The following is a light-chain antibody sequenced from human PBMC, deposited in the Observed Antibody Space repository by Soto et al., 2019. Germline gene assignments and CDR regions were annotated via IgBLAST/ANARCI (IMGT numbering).Light chain of an antibody. CDR3: QSYDSSLSGWV. Sequence: QSVLTQPPSVSGAPGQRVTISCTGRSSNTGAGYDVHWYQQLPGTAPKLLIYGNSNRPSGVPDRFSGSKSGTSASLAITGLRAEDEADYYCQSYDSSLSGWVFGGGTQLTVL. J-gene: IGLJ3*02. CDR2: GNS. CDR1: SSNTGAGYD. V-gene: IGLV1-40*01.